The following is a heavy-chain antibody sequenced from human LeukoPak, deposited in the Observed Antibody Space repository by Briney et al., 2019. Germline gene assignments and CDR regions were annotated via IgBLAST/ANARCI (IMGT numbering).Heavy chain of an antibody. CDR2: INQDGSER. V-gene: IGHV3-7*01. Sequence: PGGSLRLSCAASGFTFTNYWMTWVRQSPGKGLEWVASINQDGSERYSLDSVKGRFTISRDNAKNSLYLQMNSLRVDDTAFYYCASRNYGGHPIPLDYWARESWSPCPQ. J-gene: IGHJ4*02. CDR3: ASRNYGGHPIPLDY. CDR1: GFTFTNYW. D-gene: IGHD4-23*01.